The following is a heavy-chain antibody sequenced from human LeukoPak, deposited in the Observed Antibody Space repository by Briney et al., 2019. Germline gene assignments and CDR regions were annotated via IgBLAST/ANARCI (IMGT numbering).Heavy chain of an antibody. CDR2: IYYSGST. CDR3: ARTRLTDYWRGGYYMDV. V-gene: IGHV4-59*11. J-gene: IGHJ6*03. Sequence: RASETLSLTCTVSGGSINSHNWTWIRQPPGKGLEWIGSIYYSGSTYYNPSLKSRVTMSGDTSKNQFSLKLSSVTVADTAVYYCARTRLTDYWRGGYYMDVWGKGTTVTISS. CDR1: GGSINSHN. D-gene: IGHD1-14*01.